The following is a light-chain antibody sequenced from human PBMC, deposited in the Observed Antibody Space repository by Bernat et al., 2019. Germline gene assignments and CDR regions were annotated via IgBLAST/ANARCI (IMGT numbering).Light chain of an antibody. CDR2: PAS. Sequence: IQITQSPSSLSASVGDRVTITCRASQSISSYLHWYQQKPGEAPTLLIFPASSLESGVPSRFSGSGSGTVFTLSISSLQPEDSATYFCQQSYGFPRTFGQGTKVEI. CDR1: QSISSY. CDR3: QQSYGFPRT. V-gene: IGKV1-39*01. J-gene: IGKJ1*01.